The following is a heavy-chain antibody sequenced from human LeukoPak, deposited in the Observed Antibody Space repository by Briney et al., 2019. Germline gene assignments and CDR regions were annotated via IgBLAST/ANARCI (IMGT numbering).Heavy chain of an antibody. Sequence: SQTLSLTCTVSGASMRSDSYYWSWIRQPAGKGLEWIGRIYSSGSTNYNPSLKSRVTMSVDTSKNQFSLKLSSVTAADTAVYYCARSGVVVVPADDDYFDYWGQGTLVTVSS. CDR1: GASMRSDSYY. J-gene: IGHJ4*02. D-gene: IGHD2-2*01. CDR3: ARSGVVVVPADDDYFDY. V-gene: IGHV4-61*02. CDR2: IYSSGST.